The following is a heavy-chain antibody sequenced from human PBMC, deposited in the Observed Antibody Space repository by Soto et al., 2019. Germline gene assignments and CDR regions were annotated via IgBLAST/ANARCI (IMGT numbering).Heavy chain of an antibody. J-gene: IGHJ6*03. Sequence: PSETLSLTCSVSGGSVSSHSHYWSWIRQHPGKGLEWIGYIYYSGSTYYNPSLKSRVTISVDTSKNQFSLKLSSVTAADTAVYYCARDVGRVAARPGYMDVWGKGTTVTVSS. D-gene: IGHD6-6*01. CDR2: IYYSGST. CDR1: GGSVSSHSHY. V-gene: IGHV4-31*03. CDR3: ARDVGRVAARPGYMDV.